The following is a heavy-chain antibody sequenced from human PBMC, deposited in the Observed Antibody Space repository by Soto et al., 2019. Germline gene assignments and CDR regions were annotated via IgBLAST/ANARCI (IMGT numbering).Heavy chain of an antibody. CDR2: ISGSGGST. Sequence: GESLSLSCAASGCTFSGYAMSWIRQAPGKGLEWVSAISGSGGSTYYADSVKGRFTISRDNSKSTLYLQMNGLRAEDTAVYYCANDGRIEADALGYWGQGTLVTVSS. CDR1: GCTFSGYA. D-gene: IGHD6-13*01. CDR3: ANDGRIEADALGY. V-gene: IGHV3-23*01. J-gene: IGHJ4*03.